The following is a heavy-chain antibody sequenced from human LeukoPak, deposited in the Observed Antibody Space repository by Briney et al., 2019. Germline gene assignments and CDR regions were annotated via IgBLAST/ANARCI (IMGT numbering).Heavy chain of an antibody. Sequence: GGSLRLSCAASGFTFSSSAMSWVRQAPGKGLEWVSAISNNGGYTYYADSVQGRFTISRDNTKSSLYLQMNSLRAEDTAMYYCARYRHLYYWGQGTLVTVSS. D-gene: IGHD2-2*02. CDR1: GFTFSSSA. CDR3: ARYRHLYY. CDR2: ISNNGGYT. J-gene: IGHJ4*02. V-gene: IGHV3-23*01.